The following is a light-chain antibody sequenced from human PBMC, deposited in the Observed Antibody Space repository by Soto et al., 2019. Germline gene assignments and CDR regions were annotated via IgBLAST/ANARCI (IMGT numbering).Light chain of an antibody. Sequence: EIVLTQSPGTQSLSPGERATLSSRASQSVSSSYLAWYQQKPGQAPRLLIYGASSRATGIPDRFSGSGSGTDFTLTISRLEPEDFAVYYCQQYGSSPLLTFGGGTKVEIK. CDR3: QQYGSSPLLT. CDR1: QSVSSSY. CDR2: GAS. V-gene: IGKV3-20*01. J-gene: IGKJ4*01.